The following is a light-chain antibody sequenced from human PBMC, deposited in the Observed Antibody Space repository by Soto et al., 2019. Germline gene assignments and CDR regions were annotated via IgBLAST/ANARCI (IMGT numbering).Light chain of an antibody. V-gene: IGLV2-14*03. CDR2: EVS. J-gene: IGLJ1*01. CDR3: SSYTTSSTRV. CDR1: NSDVGAFNY. Sequence: QSVLTQPASVSGSPGQSIAITCTGTNSDVGAFNYVSWYQQHPDKAPKLMIYEVSNRPSGVSNRFSGSKSVNTATLTISGLQTDVEADYYCSSYTTSSTRVFGTGTKVTVL.